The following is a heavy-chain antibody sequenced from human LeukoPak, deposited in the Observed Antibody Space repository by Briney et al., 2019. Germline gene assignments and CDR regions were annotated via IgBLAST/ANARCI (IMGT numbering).Heavy chain of an antibody. Sequence: GESLKISCKGSGYSFTSYWIGWVRQMPGKGLEWMGIIYPGDSDTRYSPSFQGQVTISADKSISTAYLQWSSLKASDTAMYYCARGYCSSTSCHSPWIRLWPGPFDIWGQGTMVAVSS. V-gene: IGHV5-51*01. J-gene: IGHJ3*02. CDR2: IYPGDSDT. CDR3: ARGYCSSTSCHSPWIRLWPGPFDI. D-gene: IGHD2-2*01. CDR1: GYSFTSYW.